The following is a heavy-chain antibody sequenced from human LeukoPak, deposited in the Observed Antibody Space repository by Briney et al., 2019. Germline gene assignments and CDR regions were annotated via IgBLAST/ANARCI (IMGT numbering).Heavy chain of an antibody. D-gene: IGHD2-2*01. CDR2: ISSGGSFK. CDR3: AREYLQPLDY. Sequence: GGSLRLSCAASGFAFSSYSMNWVRQATGKGLEWVSSISSGGSFKYYADSVKGRFTISRDNSKNSLYLQMSSLRAEDTAVYYFAREYLQPLDYWGQGALVTVSS. V-gene: IGHV3-21*01. J-gene: IGHJ4*02. CDR1: GFAFSSYS.